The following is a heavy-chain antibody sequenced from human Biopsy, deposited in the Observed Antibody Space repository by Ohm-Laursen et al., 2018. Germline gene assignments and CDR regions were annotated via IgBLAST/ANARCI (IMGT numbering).Heavy chain of an antibody. D-gene: IGHD3-3*01. CDR1: GGSIISYY. CDR3: ARTPRDSFWSGSYKRGLWFDP. V-gene: IGHV4-59*01. CDR2: VYNGGIT. Sequence: GTLSLTCSVSGGSIISYYWTWIRQTPGKGLEWIGHVYNGGITNYNPSLKSRVTISKDTSKNQFSLQLSSVTAADTAVYYCARTPRDSFWSGSYKRGLWFDPWGQGTLVTVSS. J-gene: IGHJ5*02.